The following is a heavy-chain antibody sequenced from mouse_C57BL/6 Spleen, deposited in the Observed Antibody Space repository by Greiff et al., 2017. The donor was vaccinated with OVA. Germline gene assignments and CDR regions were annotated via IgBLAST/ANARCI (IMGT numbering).Heavy chain of an antibody. CDR1: GYTFTSYT. V-gene: IGHV1-4*01. Sequence: VQLQESGAELARPGASVKMSCKASGYTFTSYTMHWVKQRPGQGLEWIGYINPSSGYTKYNEKFKGKATLTADKSSSTAYMQLNSLTSEDSAVYFCARANYYGSSYGFAYWGQGTLVTVSA. CDR2: INPSSGYT. J-gene: IGHJ3*01. CDR3: ARANYYGSSYGFAY. D-gene: IGHD1-1*01.